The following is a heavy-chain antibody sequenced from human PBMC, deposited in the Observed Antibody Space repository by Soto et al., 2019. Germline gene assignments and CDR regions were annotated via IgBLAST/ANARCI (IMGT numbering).Heavy chain of an antibody. D-gene: IGHD7-27*01. CDR3: ARDPKTSGGQHWAFNYFDS. CDR2: ISYDGTNK. J-gene: IGHJ4*02. Sequence: GSLRLSCAASGFSFSISPMHWVRQAPGKGPEWVALISYDGTNKFYADSVKGRFTISKDNSKSTLYLQVDSLRPEDAAVYYCARDPKTSGGQHWAFNYFDSWGQGTLVTVSS. V-gene: IGHV3-30-3*01. CDR1: GFSFSISP.